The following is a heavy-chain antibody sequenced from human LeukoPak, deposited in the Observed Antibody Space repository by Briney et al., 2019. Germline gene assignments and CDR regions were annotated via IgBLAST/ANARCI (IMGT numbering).Heavy chain of an antibody. CDR3: ARAYVWGSYRPLFDY. J-gene: IGHJ4*02. CDR1: GYTFTGCY. CDR2: INPNSGGT. D-gene: IGHD3-16*02. V-gene: IGHV1-2*02. Sequence: ASVKVSCKASGYTFTGCYMHWVRQAPGQGLEWMGWINPNSGGTNYAQKFQGRVTMTRDTSISTAYMELSRLRSDDTAVYYCARAYVWGSYRPLFDYWGQGTLVTVSS.